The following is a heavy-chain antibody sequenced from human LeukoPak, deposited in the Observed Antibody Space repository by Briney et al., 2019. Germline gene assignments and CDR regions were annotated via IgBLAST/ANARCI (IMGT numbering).Heavy chain of an antibody. CDR3: ARGARGSYSY. Sequence: SETLSLTCTVSGGSISSYYWSWIRQPPGKGLEWIGYIFYSGSTNYNPSLKSRVTISVDTSKNQFSLNLSSVTAADTAVYYCARGARGSYSYWGQGTLVTVSS. CDR1: GGSISSYY. V-gene: IGHV4-59*08. D-gene: IGHD1-26*01. CDR2: IFYSGST. J-gene: IGHJ4*02.